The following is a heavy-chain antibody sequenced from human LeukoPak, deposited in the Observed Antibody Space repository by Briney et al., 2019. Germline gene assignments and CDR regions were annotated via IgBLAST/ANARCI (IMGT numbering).Heavy chain of an antibody. D-gene: IGHD3-9*01. J-gene: IGHJ4*02. Sequence: GGSLRLSCAASGFTFSSYEMNWVRQAPGKGLEWVSYISSSGSTIYYGDSVKGRFTISRDNAKNSLYLQMNSLRAEDTAVYYCARGIGGYDILTGSLCYWGQGTLVTVSS. CDR2: ISSSGSTI. CDR3: ARGIGGYDILTGSLCY. CDR1: GFTFSSYE. V-gene: IGHV3-48*03.